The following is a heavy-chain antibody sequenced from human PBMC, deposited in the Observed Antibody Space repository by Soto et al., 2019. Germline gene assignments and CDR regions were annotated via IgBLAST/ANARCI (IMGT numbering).Heavy chain of an antibody. Sequence: SQTLSLTCAISGDSVSSNSAAWNWIRQSPSRGLEWLGRTYYRSKWYNDYAVSVKSRITINPDTSKNQFSLQLNSVTPEDTAVYYCARDPVTMVRGRADYGMDVWGQGTTVTVSS. CDR1: GDSVSSNSAA. CDR2: TYYRSKWYN. D-gene: IGHD3-10*01. J-gene: IGHJ6*02. V-gene: IGHV6-1*01. CDR3: ARDPVTMVRGRADYGMDV.